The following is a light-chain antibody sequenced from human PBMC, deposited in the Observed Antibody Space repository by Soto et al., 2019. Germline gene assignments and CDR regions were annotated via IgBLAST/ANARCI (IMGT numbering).Light chain of an antibody. V-gene: IGKV4-1*01. CDR3: QHELT. Sequence: DIVMTQSPDSLAVSLGERATINCKSSQSVLYSSNNKNYLAWYQQKPGQPPKLLIYWASTRESGVPDRFSGSGSGTDFTLTISSLQAEDVAVYYCQHELTFGGGTKVEIK. J-gene: IGKJ4*01. CDR1: QSVLYSSNNKNY. CDR2: WAS.